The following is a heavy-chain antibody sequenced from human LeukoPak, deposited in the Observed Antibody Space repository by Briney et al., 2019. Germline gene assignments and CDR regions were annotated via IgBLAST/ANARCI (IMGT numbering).Heavy chain of an antibody. Sequence: GGSLRLSCAASGFTFSIYAMSWVRQAPGKGLEWVSTISGSGDSTYYADSVKGRFTISRDNSKNTLYLQMNSLRPEDTAVYYCARELPRIGGQTDASDIWGQGTMVTVSS. D-gene: IGHD3-16*01. CDR1: GFTFSIYA. CDR3: ARELPRIGGQTDASDI. CDR2: ISGSGDST. J-gene: IGHJ3*02. V-gene: IGHV3-23*01.